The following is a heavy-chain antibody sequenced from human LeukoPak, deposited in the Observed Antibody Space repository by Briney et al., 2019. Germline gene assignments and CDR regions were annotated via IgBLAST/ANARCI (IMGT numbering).Heavy chain of an antibody. CDR2: ISGGGGGT. CDR3: AKDLGGKPYYYYGMDV. J-gene: IGHJ6*02. V-gene: IGHV3-23*01. Sequence: GGSLRLSCAASGFTFSSYAMSWLRQAPGKGLEWVSAISGGGGGTFYADSAKGRFTISRDNSKNTLYLQMNSLRAEDTAVYYCAKDLGGKPYYYYGMDVWGQGTTVTVSS. CDR1: GFTFSSYA.